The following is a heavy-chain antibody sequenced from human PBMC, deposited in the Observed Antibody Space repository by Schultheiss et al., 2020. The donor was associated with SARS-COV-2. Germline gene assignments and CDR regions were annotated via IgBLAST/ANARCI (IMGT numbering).Heavy chain of an antibody. CDR3: ARGAVFRGVLDY. J-gene: IGHJ4*02. CDR2: ISYDGSNK. CDR1: GFTFSSYS. Sequence: GGSLRLSCAASGFTFSSYSMNWVRQAPGKGLEWVAVISYDGSNKYYADSVKGRFTISRDNSKNTLYLQMNSLRAEDTAVYYCARGAVFRGVLDYWGQGTLVTVSS. V-gene: IGHV3-30*03. D-gene: IGHD3-10*01.